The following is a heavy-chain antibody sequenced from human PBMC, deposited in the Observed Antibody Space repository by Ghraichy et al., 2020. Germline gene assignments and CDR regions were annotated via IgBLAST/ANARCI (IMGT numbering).Heavy chain of an antibody. V-gene: IGHV3-74*01. CDR2: IKSDGSST. CDR1: GFTLSNYW. D-gene: IGHD2-15*01. Sequence: GGSLRLSCAASGFTLSNYWMHWVRLAPGKGLVWVSRIKSDGSSTSYADSVKGRFTISRDNAKNTLYLQMNSLRAEDTAVYYCAREYCRGGRCYFGTGGSHFDYWGQGTLVTVSS. J-gene: IGHJ4*02. CDR3: AREYCRGGRCYFGTGGSHFDY.